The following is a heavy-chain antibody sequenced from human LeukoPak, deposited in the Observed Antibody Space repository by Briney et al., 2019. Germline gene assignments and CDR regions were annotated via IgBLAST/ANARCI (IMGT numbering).Heavy chain of an antibody. J-gene: IGHJ4*02. D-gene: IGHD3-16*02. CDR1: GDSVSSNSAA. CDR3: ARARSFMITFGGVIDT. V-gene: IGHV6-1*01. CDR2: TYYRSKWYN. Sequence: SQTLSLTCAISGDSVSSNSAAWNWIRQSPSRGLEWPGRTYYRSKWYNDYAVSVKSRITINPDTSKNQFSLQLNSVTPEDTAVYYCARARSFMITFGGVIDTWGQGTLVTVSS.